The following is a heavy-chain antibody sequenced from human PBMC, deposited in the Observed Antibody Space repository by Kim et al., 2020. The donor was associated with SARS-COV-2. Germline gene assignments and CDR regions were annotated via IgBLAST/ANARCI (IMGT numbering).Heavy chain of an antibody. V-gene: IGHV3-9*01. CDR1: GFTFDDYA. Sequence: GGSLRLSCAASGFTFDDYAMHWVRQAPGKGLEWVSGISWNSGSRGYADSVKGRFTISRDNAKNSLYLQMNSLRAEHTALYYCAKKSSGYHGDAFDIWGQGTMVTVSS. CDR3: AKKSSGYHGDAFDI. D-gene: IGHD3-22*01. J-gene: IGHJ3*02. CDR2: ISWNSGSR.